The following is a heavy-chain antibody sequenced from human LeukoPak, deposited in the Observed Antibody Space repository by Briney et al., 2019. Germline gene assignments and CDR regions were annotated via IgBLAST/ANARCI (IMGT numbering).Heavy chain of an antibody. D-gene: IGHD3-10*01. CDR2: IRSKADGGTT. V-gene: IGHV3-49*04. CDR1: GLTFGDYA. Sequence: GGSLRLSCTASGLTFGDYAMSWGRQAPGEGVEWGGCIRSKADGGTTEYAASVKGRFTISRDDPKSIAYLQMNSLKTEDTAVYYCTRDMGLLTYYYGSGSYYWGQGTLVTVSS. J-gene: IGHJ4*02. CDR3: TRDMGLLTYYYGSGSYY.